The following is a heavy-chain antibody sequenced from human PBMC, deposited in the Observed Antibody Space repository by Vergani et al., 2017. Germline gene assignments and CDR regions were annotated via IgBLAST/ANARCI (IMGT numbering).Heavy chain of an antibody. Sequence: QMQLQESGPGLVKPSGTLSLTCAVSGGSISSSNWCIWVRQPPGKGLEWIGGISHSGKTNYNPSLKSRITMSVDKSNNQISLNLNSVTAADTAVYYCARDSGTYYNVYFHQWGQGTLVIVSS. CDR1: GGSISSSNW. CDR3: ARDSGTYYNVYFHQ. J-gene: IGHJ1*01. CDR2: ISHSGKT. V-gene: IGHV4-4*02. D-gene: IGHD1-26*01.